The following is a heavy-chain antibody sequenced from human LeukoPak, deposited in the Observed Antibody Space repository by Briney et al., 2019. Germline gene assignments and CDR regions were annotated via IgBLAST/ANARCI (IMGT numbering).Heavy chain of an antibody. Sequence: GASVKVSCKASGYTFTGYYMHWVRQAPGQGLEWMGWINPNSGGTNYAQKFQGRVTMTRDTSIGTAYMELSRLRSDDTAVYYCASGITMVRGVLYYYYYGMDVWGQGTTVTVSS. V-gene: IGHV1-2*02. CDR1: GYTFTGYY. CDR2: INPNSGGT. J-gene: IGHJ6*02. CDR3: ASGITMVRGVLYYYYYGMDV. D-gene: IGHD3-10*01.